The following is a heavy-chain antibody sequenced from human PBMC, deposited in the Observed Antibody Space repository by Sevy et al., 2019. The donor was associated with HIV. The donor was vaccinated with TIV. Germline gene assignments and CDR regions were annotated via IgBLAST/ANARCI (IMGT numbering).Heavy chain of an antibody. CDR1: GYTFTSYG. Sequence: ASVKVSCKASGYTFTSYGISWVRQAPGQGLEWMGWISAYNGNTNYSQKLQGRDTMTTDTSTSTAYMELRSLRSDDTAVYYCARDGDCSGGSCYYNWFDPWGQGTLVTASS. V-gene: IGHV1-18*01. D-gene: IGHD2-15*01. CDR2: ISAYNGNT. CDR3: ARDGDCSGGSCYYNWFDP. J-gene: IGHJ5*02.